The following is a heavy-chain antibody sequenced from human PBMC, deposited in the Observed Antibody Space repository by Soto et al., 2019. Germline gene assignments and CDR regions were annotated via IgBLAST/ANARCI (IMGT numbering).Heavy chain of an antibody. V-gene: IGHV1-69*01. D-gene: IGHD3-9*01. CDR2: IIPIFGTA. Sequence: QVQLVQSGAEVKKPGSSVKVSCKASGGTFSSYAISWVRQVPGQGLEWMGGIIPIFGTANYAQKFQGRVTITADESTSTAYMELSSLRSEDTAVYYCARSPPNDYDILTGPQGYWGQGTLVTVSS. CDR3: ARSPPNDYDILTGPQGY. CDR1: GGTFSSYA. J-gene: IGHJ4*02.